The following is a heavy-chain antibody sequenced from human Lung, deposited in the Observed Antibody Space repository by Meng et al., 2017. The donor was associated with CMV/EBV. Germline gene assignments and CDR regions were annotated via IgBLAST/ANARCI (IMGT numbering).Heavy chain of an antibody. Sequence: GGSXRLXCAVSGFTFSSHWMHWVRQAPGGGLVWVAHINSDGLRTNYADSVKGRFTISRDNAKDTLYLQVNSLRAEDTAVYYCARGGCSRTSCLDFWGQGNLV. CDR1: GFTFSSHW. CDR3: ARGGCSRTSCLDF. CDR2: INSDGLRT. V-gene: IGHV3-74*01. D-gene: IGHD2-2*01. J-gene: IGHJ4*02.